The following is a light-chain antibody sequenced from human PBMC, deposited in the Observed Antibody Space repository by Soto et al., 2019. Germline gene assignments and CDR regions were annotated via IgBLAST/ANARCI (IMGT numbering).Light chain of an antibody. CDR1: SSDIGAYDY. Sequence: QSALTQPASLSGSPGXSIXISCTXTSSDIGAYDYVSWXQQHPXKAPKLMISEVNNRPSGVSNRFSGSKSGNTAYLTISGLQVEDEAEXFCFSFTTTSTHVFGTGTKLTVL. CDR2: EVN. J-gene: IGLJ1*01. V-gene: IGLV2-14*01. CDR3: FSFTTTSTHV.